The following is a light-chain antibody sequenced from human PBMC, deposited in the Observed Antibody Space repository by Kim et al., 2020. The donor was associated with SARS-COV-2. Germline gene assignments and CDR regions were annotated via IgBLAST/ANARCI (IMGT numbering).Light chain of an antibody. V-gene: IGKV1-27*01. Sequence: ASVRDRVTITCRASQGINNYLAWYQQKPGTVPLFLVYAASALQSGVPSRFSDNGSGTDFPLTITSLQPEDVAAYYCQQCRGAPWTFGQGTKVDIK. CDR3: QQCRGAPWT. J-gene: IGKJ1*01. CDR2: AAS. CDR1: QGINNY.